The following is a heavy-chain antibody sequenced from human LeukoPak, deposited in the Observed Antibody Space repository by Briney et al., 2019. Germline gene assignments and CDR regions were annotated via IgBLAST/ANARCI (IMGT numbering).Heavy chain of an antibody. J-gene: IGHJ1*01. CDR3: ATDLEGSSGWYFPYFQH. CDR2: IRYDGSNK. CDR1: GFTFSAYG. Sequence: GGSLRLSCAASGFTFSAYGMHWVRQAPGKGLEWVAFIRYDGSNKYHGDSVKGRFTISRDNSKNTLYLQMNSLRTEDTAVYCCATDLEGSSGWYFPYFQHWGQGTLVTVSS. D-gene: IGHD6-19*01. V-gene: IGHV3-30*02.